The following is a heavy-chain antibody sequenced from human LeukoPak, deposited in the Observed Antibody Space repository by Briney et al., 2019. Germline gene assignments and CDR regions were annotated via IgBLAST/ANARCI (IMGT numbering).Heavy chain of an antibody. CDR2: IIPILGIA. V-gene: IGHV1-69*10. CDR3: ARDGVAAGTNWFDP. CDR1: GGTFSSYA. J-gene: IGHJ5*02. Sequence: ASVKVSCKASGGTFSSYAISWVRQAPGQGLEWMGGIIPILGIANYAQKFQGRVTITADKSTSTDYMELSSLRSEDTAVYYCARDGVAAGTNWFDPWGQGTLVTVSS. D-gene: IGHD6-13*01.